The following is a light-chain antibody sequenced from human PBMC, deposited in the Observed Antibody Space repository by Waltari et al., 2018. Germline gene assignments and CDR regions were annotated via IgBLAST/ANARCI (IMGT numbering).Light chain of an antibody. Sequence: QSVLTQPPSVSGAPGQRVTISCTGSSSNIGAGYDVHWYQQLPGTAPKLLIHGNSDRPSGVPDRFSGSKAGTSASLAITGLQAEDEADYYCQSYDSSLSEVFGGGTKLTVL. J-gene: IGLJ3*02. V-gene: IGLV1-40*01. CDR3: QSYDSSLSEV. CDR1: SSNIGAGYD. CDR2: GNS.